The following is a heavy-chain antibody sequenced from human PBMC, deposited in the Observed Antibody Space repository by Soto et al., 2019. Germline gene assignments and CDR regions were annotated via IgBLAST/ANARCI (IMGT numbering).Heavy chain of an antibody. D-gene: IGHD6-19*01. Sequence: QVQLVQSGAEVKKPGSSVKVSCKASGSTFSSYAISWVRQAPGQGLEWMGGIIPIFGTANYAQKLQGRVTITADESTSRAYMELSSLRSEDKAVYYCARGKDIAVAGRPYYDYYGMDVWGQGTTVTVSS. CDR2: IIPIFGTA. V-gene: IGHV1-69*01. CDR1: GSTFSSYA. J-gene: IGHJ6*02. CDR3: ARGKDIAVAGRPYYDYYGMDV.